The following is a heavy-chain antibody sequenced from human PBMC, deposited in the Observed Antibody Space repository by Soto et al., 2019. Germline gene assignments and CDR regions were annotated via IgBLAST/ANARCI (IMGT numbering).Heavy chain of an antibody. V-gene: IGHV5-10-1*01. CDR1: GYSFTSYW. D-gene: IGHD2-2*01. J-gene: IGHJ1*01. Sequence: GESLKISCKGSGYSFTSYWISWVRQMPGKGLEWMGRIDPSDSYTNCSPSFQGHVTISADKSISTAYLQWSSLKASDTAMYYCARLDCSSTSCYEYFQHWGQGTLVTVSS. CDR3: ARLDCSSTSCYEYFQH. CDR2: IDPSDSYT.